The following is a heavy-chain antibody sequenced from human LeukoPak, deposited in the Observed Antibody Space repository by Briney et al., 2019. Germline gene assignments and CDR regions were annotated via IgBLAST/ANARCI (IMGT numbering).Heavy chain of an antibody. CDR3: AKHRFGEPRFDN. CDR2: IFHTRNT. V-gene: IGHV4-59*08. J-gene: IGHJ4*02. Sequence: SETLSLTCTVSGDSITSYYWSWIRQPPGEGLEWIGYIFHTRNTNYNPSLKSRVSMSLDTSKSQISLRLNSVTAADTAVYYCAKHRFGEPRFDNWGQGSLVSVSS. CDR1: GDSITSYY. D-gene: IGHD3-10*01.